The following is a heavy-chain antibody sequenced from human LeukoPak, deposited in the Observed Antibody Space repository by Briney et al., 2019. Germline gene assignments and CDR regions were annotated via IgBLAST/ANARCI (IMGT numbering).Heavy chain of an antibody. J-gene: IGHJ4*02. CDR3: ARQGSSGYVQFDY. CDR2: ISYDGSNK. Sequence: GRSLRLSCAASGFTFSSYAMHWVRQAPGKGLEWVAVISYDGSNKYYADSVKGRFTISRDNSKNSLYLQMNSLRAEDTAVYYCARQGSSGYVQFDYWGREPWSPSPQ. V-gene: IGHV3-30*04. D-gene: IGHD5-12*01. CDR1: GFTFSSYA.